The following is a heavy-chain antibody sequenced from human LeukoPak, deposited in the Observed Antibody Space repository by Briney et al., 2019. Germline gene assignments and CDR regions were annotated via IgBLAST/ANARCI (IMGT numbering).Heavy chain of an antibody. V-gene: IGHV3-23*01. Sequence: PGGSLRLSCAASGFTFSSYAMSWVRQAPGKELEWVSAISGSGGSTYYADSVKGRFTISRDNSKNTLYLQMNSLRAEDTAVYYCAKPLTVTTFSREIYFDYWGQGTLVTVSS. D-gene: IGHD4-17*01. CDR3: AKPLTVTTFSREIYFDY. J-gene: IGHJ4*02. CDR1: GFTFSSYA. CDR2: ISGSGGST.